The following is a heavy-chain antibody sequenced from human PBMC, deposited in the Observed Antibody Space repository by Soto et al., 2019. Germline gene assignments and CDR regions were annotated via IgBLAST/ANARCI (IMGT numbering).Heavy chain of an antibody. J-gene: IGHJ4*02. Sequence: GGSLRLSCAASGFTFSGSAMHWVRQASGKGLEWVGRIRSKANSYATAYAASVKGRFTISRDDSKNTAYLQMNSLKTEDTAVYYCTRHTSGLKLGIAFDSWGQGTLVTVSS. CDR3: TRHTSGLKLGIAFDS. V-gene: IGHV3-73*01. D-gene: IGHD7-27*01. CDR2: IRSKANSYAT. CDR1: GFTFSGSA.